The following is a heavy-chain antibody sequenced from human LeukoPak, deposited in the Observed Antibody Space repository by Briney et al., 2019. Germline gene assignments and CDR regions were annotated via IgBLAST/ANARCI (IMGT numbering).Heavy chain of an antibody. Sequence: KVSCKASGYTFTSYWIGWVRQMPGKGLEWMGIIYPGDSDTRYSPSFQGQVTISADKSISTAYLQWSSLKASDTAMYYCARLMGRRPRALGVDYWGQGTLVTVSS. V-gene: IGHV5-51*01. CDR1: GYTFTSYW. CDR3: ARLMGRRPRALGVDY. D-gene: IGHD1-26*01. CDR2: IYPGDSDT. J-gene: IGHJ4*02.